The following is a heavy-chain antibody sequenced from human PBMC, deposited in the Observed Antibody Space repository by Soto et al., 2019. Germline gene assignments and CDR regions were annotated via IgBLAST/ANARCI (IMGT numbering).Heavy chain of an antibody. V-gene: IGHV1-24*01. Sequence: QVQLVQSGAEVKKPGASVKVSCKVSGYTLTELSMHWVRQAPGKGLEWMGGFDPEDGETIYAQKFQGRVTMTEDTSTDSANMEPSSLRSEDTAVYYLSTATVRMGSFDYWGQGTLVTVSS. CDR2: FDPEDGET. J-gene: IGHJ4*02. D-gene: IGHD2-8*01. CDR1: GYTLTELS. CDR3: STATVRMGSFDY.